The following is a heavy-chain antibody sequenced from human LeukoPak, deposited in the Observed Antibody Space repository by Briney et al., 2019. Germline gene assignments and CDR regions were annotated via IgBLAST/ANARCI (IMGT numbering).Heavy chain of an antibody. CDR2: IYYSGSN. Sequence: SESLSLTCTVSGVSISSSSYYWGWHRQPPGKGLEWVGSIYYSGSNYYNPSLKSRVTISVDTSKNQFSLKLSSVTAADTAVYYCARLLLIGYNAFDIWGQGTMVTVSS. J-gene: IGHJ3*02. D-gene: IGHD3-16*02. CDR3: ARLLLIGYNAFDI. CDR1: GVSISSSSYY. V-gene: IGHV4-39*01.